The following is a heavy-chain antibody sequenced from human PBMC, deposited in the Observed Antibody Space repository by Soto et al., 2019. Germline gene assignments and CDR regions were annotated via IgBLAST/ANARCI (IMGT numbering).Heavy chain of an antibody. CDR2: IYYSGST. CDR1: GGSISSYY. J-gene: IGHJ6*02. Sequence: ETLSLTCTVSGGSISSYYWSWIRQPPGKGLEWIGYIYYSGSTNYNPSLKSRVTISVDTSKNQFSLKLTSVTAADTAVYYCARVRRIGSRSHLDFYDYVMDVWGQGTTVTVSS. D-gene: IGHD3-22*01. CDR3: ARVRRIGSRSHLDFYDYVMDV. V-gene: IGHV4-59*01.